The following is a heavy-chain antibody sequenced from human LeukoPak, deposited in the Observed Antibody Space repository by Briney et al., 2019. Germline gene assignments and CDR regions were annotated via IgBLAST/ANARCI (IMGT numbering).Heavy chain of an antibody. V-gene: IGHV4-34*01. CDR2: INHSRST. CDR3: ARMPPTTYYYDSSGYTYFDY. CDR1: GGSFSGFY. J-gene: IGHJ4*02. Sequence: MPSETLSLTCAVYGGSFSGFYWSWIRQPPGKGLEWIGEINHSRSTNYNPSLKSRVTISVDTSKNQFSLKLSSVTAADTAVYYCARMPPTTYYYDSSGYTYFDYWGQGTLVTVSS. D-gene: IGHD3-22*01.